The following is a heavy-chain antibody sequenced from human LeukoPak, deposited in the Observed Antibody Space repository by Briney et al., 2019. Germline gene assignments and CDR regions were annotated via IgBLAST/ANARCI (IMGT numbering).Heavy chain of an antibody. CDR1: GFTFSDYY. CDR3: ARDSAHIVVVPVVILPGLDNWFDP. V-gene: IGHV3-11*05. CDR2: ISGSSSNT. Sequence: AGGSLRLSCAASGFTFSDYYMSWIRQAPGKGLEWVSYISGSSSNTKYADSVKGRFTISRDNAKNSLYLQMNSLRAEDTAVYYCARDSAHIVVVPVVILPGLDNWFDPWGQGTLVTVSS. D-gene: IGHD2-2*01. J-gene: IGHJ5*02.